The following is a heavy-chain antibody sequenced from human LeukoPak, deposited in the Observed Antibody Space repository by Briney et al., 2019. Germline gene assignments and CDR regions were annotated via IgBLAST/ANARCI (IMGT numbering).Heavy chain of an antibody. CDR2: ISYDGSNK. CDR1: GFTFSSYA. Sequence: SGGSLRLSCAASGFTFSSYAMHWVRQAPGKGLEWVAVISYDGSNKYYADSVKGRFTISRDNSKNTLYLQMNSLRAEDTAVYYCARVFTTVVTYDAFDIWGQGTMVTVSS. D-gene: IGHD4-23*01. CDR3: ARVFTTVVTYDAFDI. J-gene: IGHJ3*02. V-gene: IGHV3-30-3*01.